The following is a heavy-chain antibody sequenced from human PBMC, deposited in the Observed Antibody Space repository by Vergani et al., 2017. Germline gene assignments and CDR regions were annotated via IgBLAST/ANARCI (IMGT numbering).Heavy chain of an antibody. CDR3: ACTTGDRYWXFDL. D-gene: IGHD7-27*01. CDR1: GYTFTTHW. Sequence: EVQLVQSGAEVKKPGESLKISCKGSGYTFTTHWIGWVRQMPGKGLEWMGIIYPGDSDTRYSPSFQGQVTISADKSVSTAYLQWSSLKASDTAIYYCACTTGDRYWXFDLWGRGTLVTVSS. J-gene: IGHJ2*01. V-gene: IGHV5-51*01. CDR2: IYPGDSDT.